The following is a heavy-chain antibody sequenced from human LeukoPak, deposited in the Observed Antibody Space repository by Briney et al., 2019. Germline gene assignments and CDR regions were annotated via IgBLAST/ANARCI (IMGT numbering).Heavy chain of an antibody. CDR3: VHGYSYGLSL. Sequence: SETLSLTCAVSGYSISSGYYWGWIRQPPGKGLEWIGSIYHSGSTYYNPSLKSRVTISVDTSENQFSLKLSSVTAADTAVYYCVHGYSYGLSLWGQGTLVTVSS. CDR1: GYSISSGYY. CDR2: IYHSGST. D-gene: IGHD5-18*01. J-gene: IGHJ4*02. V-gene: IGHV4-38-2*01.